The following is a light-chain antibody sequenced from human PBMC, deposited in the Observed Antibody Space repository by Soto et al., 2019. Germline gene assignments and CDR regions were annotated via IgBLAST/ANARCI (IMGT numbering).Light chain of an antibody. CDR1: QGISSY. CDR2: AAS. CDR3: QQYYSYPWT. J-gene: IGKJ1*01. Sequence: AIRMTQSPSSFSASTGDRVTITCRASQGISSYLAWYQQKPGKAPKLLIYAASTLQSGVPSRFSGSGSGTDLTLTINCQQSEDFATYYCQQYYSYPWTFGQGTKVEIK. V-gene: IGKV1-8*01.